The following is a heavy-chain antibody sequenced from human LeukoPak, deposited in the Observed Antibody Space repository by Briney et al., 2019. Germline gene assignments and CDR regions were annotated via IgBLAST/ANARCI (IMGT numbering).Heavy chain of an antibody. V-gene: IGHV1-24*01. D-gene: IGHD2-15*01. CDR3: AIGYCRGGSCDDEPGDAFDI. CDR1: GYTLTELS. CDR2: FDPEDGET. Sequence: ASVKVSCKVSGYTLTELSMHWVRQAPGKGLEWMGGFDPEDGETIYAQKFQGRVTMTRDMSTSTVYMELSSLRSEDTAVYYCAIGYCRGGSCDDEPGDAFDIWGQGTMVAVS. J-gene: IGHJ3*02.